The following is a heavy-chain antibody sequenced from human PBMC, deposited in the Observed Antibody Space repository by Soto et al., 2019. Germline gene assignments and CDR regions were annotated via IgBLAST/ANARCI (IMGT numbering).Heavy chain of an antibody. CDR1: GYTFTNYY. CDR2: IDPSGGST. V-gene: IGHV1-46*01. J-gene: IGHJ4*02. D-gene: IGHD1-20*01. Sequence: QVQLVQSGAEVKKPGASVKVSCKASGYTFTNYYMHWVRQAPGQGLEWMGIIDPSGGSTSYAQKFQGRVTMTRETSTSTVYMEVSSLRSEDTAGYYCARSHNWRLGQNWGQGTLVTVSS. CDR3: ARSHNWRLGQN.